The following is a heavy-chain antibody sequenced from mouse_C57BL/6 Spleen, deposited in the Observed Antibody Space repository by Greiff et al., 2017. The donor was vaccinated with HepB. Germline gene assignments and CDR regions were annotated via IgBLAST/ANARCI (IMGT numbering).Heavy chain of an antibody. V-gene: IGHV1-39*01. J-gene: IGHJ4*01. Sequence: VHVKQSGPELVKPGASVKISCKASGYSFTDYNMNWVKQSNGKSLEWIGVINPNYGTTSYNQKFKGKATLTVDQSSSTAYMQLNSLTSEDSAVYYCARRWHYYGSSYGDAMDYWGQGTSVTVSS. CDR1: GYSFTDYN. CDR2: INPNYGTT. D-gene: IGHD1-1*01. CDR3: ARRWHYYGSSYGDAMDY.